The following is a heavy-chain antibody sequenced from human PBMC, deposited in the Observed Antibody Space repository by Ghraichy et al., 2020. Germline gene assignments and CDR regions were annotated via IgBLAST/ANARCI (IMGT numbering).Heavy chain of an antibody. Sequence: GESLNISCQGSGYFFTTNWIGWVRQRPGKGLEWMGIIYPGDSGTRYGPSFGGQVTVSADKSNSTVYLHWSSLRASDSAMYYCVRHGGSGSWYPPDYWGQGTLVTVSS. CDR2: IYPGDSGT. V-gene: IGHV5-51*01. CDR3: VRHGGSGSWYPPDY. D-gene: IGHD3-10*01. J-gene: IGHJ4*02. CDR1: GYFFTTNW.